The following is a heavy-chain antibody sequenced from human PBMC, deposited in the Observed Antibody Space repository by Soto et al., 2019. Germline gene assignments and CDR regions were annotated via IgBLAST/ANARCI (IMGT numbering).Heavy chain of an antibody. J-gene: IGHJ6*02. CDR1: GYIFVNYG. Sequence: QVQLVQSGDEVRKPGSSVKVSCKASGYIFVNYGIAWVRQAPGQGLEWMGWISPYSGNTHYATKVQGRVTMTTDTSTRTAYMDLGSLTTDDTAVYYWAMVDNYTTPTPQDVWGQGTTVTVSS. D-gene: IGHD5-12*01. CDR3: AMVDNYTTPTPQDV. V-gene: IGHV1-18*01. CDR2: ISPYSGNT.